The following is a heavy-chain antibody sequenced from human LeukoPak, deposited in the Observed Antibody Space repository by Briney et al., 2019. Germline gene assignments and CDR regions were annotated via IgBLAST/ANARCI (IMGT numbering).Heavy chain of an antibody. V-gene: IGHV4-34*01. CDR3: ARGIVAYYYDSSGYYFDY. CDR1: GGSFSGYY. Sequence: SETLSLTCAVYGGSFSGYYWSWIRQPPGKGLEWIGEINHSGSTNYNPSLKSRVTISVDTSKNQFSLKLSSVTAADTAVYYCARGIVAYYYDSSGYYFDYWVQGTLVTVSS. CDR2: INHSGST. D-gene: IGHD3-22*01. J-gene: IGHJ4*02.